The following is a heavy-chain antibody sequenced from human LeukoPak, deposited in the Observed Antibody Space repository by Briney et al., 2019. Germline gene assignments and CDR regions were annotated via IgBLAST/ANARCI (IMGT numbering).Heavy chain of an antibody. J-gene: IGHJ6*03. Sequence: GGSLRLSCAASGFTFSSYEMNWVRQAPGKGLEWVSYISSSGSTIYYADSVKGRFTISRDNAKNSLYLQMNSLRAEDTAVYYCARDQFYGGYYYYMDVWGKGTTVTVSS. CDR2: ISSSGSTI. D-gene: IGHD3-16*01. CDR1: GFTFSSYE. V-gene: IGHV3-48*03. CDR3: ARDQFYGGYYYYMDV.